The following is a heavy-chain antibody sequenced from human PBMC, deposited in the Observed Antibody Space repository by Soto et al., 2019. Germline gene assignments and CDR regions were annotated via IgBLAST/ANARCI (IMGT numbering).Heavy chain of an antibody. CDR2: IYTSGST. V-gene: IGHV4-4*07. Sequence: SETLSLTCTVSGGSISSYYWSWIRQPAGKGLEWIGRIYTSGSTNYNPSLKSRVTMSVDTSKNQFSLKLSSVTAADTAVYYCAREVSDEDNLTGYYINRFAPWGQGTLVTVSS. J-gene: IGHJ5*02. CDR1: GGSISSYY. CDR3: AREVSDEDNLTGYYINRFAP. D-gene: IGHD3-9*01.